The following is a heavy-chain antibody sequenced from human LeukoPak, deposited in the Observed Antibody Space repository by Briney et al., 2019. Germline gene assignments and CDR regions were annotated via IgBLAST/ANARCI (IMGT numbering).Heavy chain of an antibody. CDR3: ARDYYDSSGYSIYGAKYFQH. Sequence: GASVKVSCKASGGTFSSYAISWVRQAPGQGLEWMGGIIPIFGTANYAQKFQGRVTITTDESTSTAYMELSSLRSEDTAVYYCARDYYDSSGYSIYGAKYFQHWGQGTLVTVSS. V-gene: IGHV1-69*05. CDR1: GGTFSSYA. D-gene: IGHD3-22*01. CDR2: IIPIFGTA. J-gene: IGHJ1*01.